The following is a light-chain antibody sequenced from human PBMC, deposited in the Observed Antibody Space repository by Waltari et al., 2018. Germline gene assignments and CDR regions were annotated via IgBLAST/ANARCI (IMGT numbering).Light chain of an antibody. Sequence: DIQMTQSPSSLSASVGVSVTITCRASQVISTSLAWYKQKPGKAPKLLRYAASRLESGVPSRFSGSGSGTDYTLTISSLQPEDFATYYCQQYYSTLTWTFGQGTKVEIK. J-gene: IGKJ1*01. V-gene: IGKV1-NL1*01. CDR2: AAS. CDR3: QQYYSTLTWT. CDR1: QVISTS.